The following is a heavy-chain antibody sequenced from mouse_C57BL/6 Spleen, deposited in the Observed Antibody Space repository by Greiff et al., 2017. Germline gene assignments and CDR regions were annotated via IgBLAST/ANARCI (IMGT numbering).Heavy chain of an antibody. D-gene: IGHD2-4*01. CDR2: IWRGGST. CDR1: GFSLTSYG. J-gene: IGHJ4*01. V-gene: IGHV2-5*01. Sequence: QVQLQQSGPGLVQPSQSLSITCTVSGFSLTSYGVHWVRQSPGKGLEWLGVIWRGGSTDYNAAFMSRLSITKDNSKSQVFFKMNSLQADDTAIYYCAKRGELRQDLGYAVDYWGQGTSVTVSS. CDR3: AKRGELRQDLGYAVDY.